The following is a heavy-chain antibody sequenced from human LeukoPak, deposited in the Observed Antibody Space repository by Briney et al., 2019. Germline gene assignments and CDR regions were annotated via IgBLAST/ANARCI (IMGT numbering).Heavy chain of an antibody. V-gene: IGHV3-7*01. D-gene: IGHD5-24*01. CDR3: ARMAGLSWFDP. CDR1: GFTFSNYW. Sequence: PGGSLRLSCAASGFTFSNYWMSWVRQAPGKGLEWVANIKEDGSEKYYVDSVKGRFTISRHTAKNSLYLQMSSLRAEDTAVYYCARMAGLSWFDPWGQGTLVTVSS. J-gene: IGHJ5*02. CDR2: IKEDGSEK.